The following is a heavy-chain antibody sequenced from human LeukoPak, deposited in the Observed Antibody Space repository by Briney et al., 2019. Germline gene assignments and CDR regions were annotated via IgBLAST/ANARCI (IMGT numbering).Heavy chain of an antibody. CDR2: ISSSSSTI. CDR1: GFTFNTYS. D-gene: IGHD3-3*01. V-gene: IGHV3-48*01. Sequence: GGSLRLSCAASGFTFNTYSMNWVRQAPGKGLEWVSYISSSSSTIYYADSVKGRFAISRDNAKNSLYLQVNSLRAEDTAVYYCARDLGDNYDFWSGSFWGQGILVTVSS. CDR3: ARDLGDNYDFWSGSF. J-gene: IGHJ4*02.